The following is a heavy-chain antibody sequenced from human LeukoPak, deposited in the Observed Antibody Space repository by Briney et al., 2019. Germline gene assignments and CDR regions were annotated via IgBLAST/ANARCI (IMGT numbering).Heavy chain of an antibody. CDR2: LHNSVHT. CDR3: AATSKRDYGDTSLDY. Sequence: MSSETLSLTCTAPGDSISSYFWSWIRQPPGKGLEWIGYLHNSVHTNYNPSPKSRVAISGNTPKNQVSRKLTSVTAADTAVYYCAATSKRDYGDTSLDYWGQGTLVTVSS. V-gene: IGHV4-59*01. J-gene: IGHJ4*02. CDR1: GDSISSYF. D-gene: IGHD4/OR15-4a*01.